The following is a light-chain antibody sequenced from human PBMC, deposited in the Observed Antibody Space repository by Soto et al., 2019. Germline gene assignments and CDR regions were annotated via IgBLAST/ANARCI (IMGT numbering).Light chain of an antibody. V-gene: IGKV1-5*01. J-gene: IGKJ2*01. Sequence: DTQMTQSPSIVSASVGDRVTITCRASQNIRNWLAWYQQKPGKAPKVLIYGASNLESGVPSRFSGSGSGTEFTLTISSLQRDDFATYYCQQYDGHFGQGTKVEIK. CDR1: QNIRNW. CDR2: GAS. CDR3: QQYDGH.